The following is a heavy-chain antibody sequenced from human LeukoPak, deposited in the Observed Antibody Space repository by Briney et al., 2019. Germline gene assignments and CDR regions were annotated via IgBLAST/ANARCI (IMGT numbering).Heavy chain of an antibody. J-gene: IGHJ5*02. D-gene: IGHD3-3*01. Sequence: SETLSLTCVVYGGSFSGYYWSWIRQPPGKGLEWIGEINHSGSTNYNPSLKSRVTISVDTSKNQFSLKLSSVTAADTAVYYCARGITIFGVVIGRSWFDPWGQGTLVTVSS. V-gene: IGHV4-34*01. CDR1: GGSFSGYY. CDR2: INHSGST. CDR3: ARGITIFGVVIGRSWFDP.